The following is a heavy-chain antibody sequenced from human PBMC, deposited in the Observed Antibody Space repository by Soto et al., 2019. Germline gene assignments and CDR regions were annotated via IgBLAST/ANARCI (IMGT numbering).Heavy chain of an antibody. V-gene: IGHV4-39*01. CDR3: ARLESAFDI. Sequence: LSLTCTVSGGSLSSGSYHWGWIRQPPGQGPEWIGNTFYSGSTYYNPSLKSRVTISVDTAKNQFSLMLSSVTAADTAVYYCARLESAFDIWGQGTMVTVSS. J-gene: IGHJ3*02. CDR1: GGSLSSGSYH. CDR2: TFYSGST. D-gene: IGHD1-1*01.